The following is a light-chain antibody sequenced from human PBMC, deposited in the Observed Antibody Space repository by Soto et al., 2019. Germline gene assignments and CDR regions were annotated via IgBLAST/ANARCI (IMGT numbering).Light chain of an antibody. Sequence: EIVLTQSPGTLSVSPGERATLSCRASQSVSSKLAWNQQKPGQAPRLLCYGASTEANGIPARFSGSGSETEFTLSISSLQSEDFAVYCCQQYNNWPGTFGQGTKVEI. V-gene: IGKV3-15*01. CDR2: GAS. CDR1: QSVSSK. J-gene: IGKJ1*01. CDR3: QQYNNWPGT.